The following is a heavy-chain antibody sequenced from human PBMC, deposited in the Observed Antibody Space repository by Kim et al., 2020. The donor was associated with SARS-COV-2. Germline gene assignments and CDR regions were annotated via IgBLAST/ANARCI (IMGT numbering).Heavy chain of an antibody. D-gene: IGHD1-1*01. V-gene: IGHV4-39*01. CDR3: AWNPLTSTGGHFDY. CDR1: GGSISYNSYY. CDR2: VYYDGSA. Sequence: SETLSLTCTVSGGSISYNSYYWGWIRQPPGKGLEWIGSVYYDGSAYFNPSLQSRLTIFVDTSKNQLSLRLNSVTAADTAVYYSAWNPLTSTGGHFDYWGQGALVTVSS. J-gene: IGHJ4*02.